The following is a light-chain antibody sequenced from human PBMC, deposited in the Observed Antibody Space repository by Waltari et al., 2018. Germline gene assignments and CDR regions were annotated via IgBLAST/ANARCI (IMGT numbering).Light chain of an antibody. J-gene: IGKJ3*01. CDR2: AAS. CDR1: QGISTW. Sequence: DIPMTQSPSSLSASVGDRINITCRASQGISTWLAWYQQKPEKAPKSLIYAASTLQSGVPSRFSGSRSGADFILTINSLQPEDFATYYCQQYDSYPHTFGPGTTVDLK. V-gene: IGKV1D-16*01. CDR3: QQYDSYPHT.